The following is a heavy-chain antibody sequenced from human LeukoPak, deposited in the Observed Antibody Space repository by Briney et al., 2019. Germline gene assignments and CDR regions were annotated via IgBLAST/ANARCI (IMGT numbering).Heavy chain of an antibody. CDR1: GGSFSGYY. CDR2: INHSGST. D-gene: IGHD3-22*01. Sequence: SETLSLTCAVYGGSFSGYYWSWIRQPPGKGLEWIGEINHSGSTNYNPSLKSRVTISVDTSKNQFSLKLSSVTAADTAVYYCARVASGHYYDSSGYYYDYWGQGTLVTVSP. CDR3: ARVASGHYYDSSGYYYDY. V-gene: IGHV4-34*01. J-gene: IGHJ4*02.